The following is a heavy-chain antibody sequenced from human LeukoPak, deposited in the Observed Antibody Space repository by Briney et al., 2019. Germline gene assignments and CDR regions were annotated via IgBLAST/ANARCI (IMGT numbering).Heavy chain of an antibody. J-gene: IGHJ3*02. V-gene: IGHV5-51*01. CDR3: ARHLRDGVPNDAFDI. CDR1: GDSFTSYW. CDR2: IYPGDSDT. Sequence: GESLKISCKGSGDSFTSYWIGWVRQMPGEGLVGMVIIYPGDSDTRYSPSFQGQVTISADKSISTAYLQWSSLKASDTAMYYCARHLRDGVPNDAFDIWGQGTMVTVSS. D-gene: IGHD5-12*01.